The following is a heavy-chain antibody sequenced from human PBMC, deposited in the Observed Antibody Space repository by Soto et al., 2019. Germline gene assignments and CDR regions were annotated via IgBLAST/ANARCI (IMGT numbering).Heavy chain of an antibody. CDR2: INHSGST. CDR3: ARGAGGITMIVVVIDGAYFDY. D-gene: IGHD3-22*01. Sequence: TSETLSLTCAVYGGSFSGYYWSWIRQPPGKGLEWIGEINHSGSTNYNPSLKSRVTISVDTSKNQFSPKLSSVTAADTAVYYCARGAGGITMIVVVIDGAYFDYWGQGTLVTVSS. CDR1: GGSFSGYY. V-gene: IGHV4-34*01. J-gene: IGHJ4*02.